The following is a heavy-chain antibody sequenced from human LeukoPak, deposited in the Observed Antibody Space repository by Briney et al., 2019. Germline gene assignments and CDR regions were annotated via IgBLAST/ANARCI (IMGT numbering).Heavy chain of an antibody. J-gene: IGHJ4*02. V-gene: IGHV4-38-2*02. CDR2: IDHSGST. CDR1: GYSISSGYY. D-gene: IGHD6-19*01. Sequence: PSETLSLTCTVSGYSISSGYYWGWIRQPPGKGLEWTGNIDHSGSTYYNPSLKSRITISVDTSKNQFSLKLSSVTAADTAVYYCARDSALAQAVMDYWGQGTLVTVSS. CDR3: ARDSALAQAVMDY.